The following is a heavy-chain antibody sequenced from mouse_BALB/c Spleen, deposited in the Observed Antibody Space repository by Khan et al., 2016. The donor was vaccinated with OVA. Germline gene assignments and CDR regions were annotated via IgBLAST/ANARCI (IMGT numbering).Heavy chain of an antibody. J-gene: IGHJ2*01. Sequence: QIQLVQPGPELKKPGETVRISCKASGYTFTSYWMHWVKQRLGQGLEWFAETNPTNGRTYYNEKFKSKATLTVDKSSSTAYMLLSGPTFEDSAVFYCARIKKIVATYFDYWGQGTTLTVSS. CDR2: TNPTNGRT. D-gene: IGHD1-1*01. CDR1: GYTFTSYW. CDR3: ARIKKIVATYFDY. V-gene: IGHV1S81*02.